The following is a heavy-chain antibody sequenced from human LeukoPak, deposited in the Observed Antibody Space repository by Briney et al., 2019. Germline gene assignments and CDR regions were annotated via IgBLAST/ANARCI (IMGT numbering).Heavy chain of an antibody. CDR2: ISYSGST. J-gene: IGHJ4*02. CDR1: DDSISGNDYY. Sequence: SQTLSLTCTVSDDSISGNDYYWGWIRQPPGKGLEWIGSISYSGSTYYKPSLKSRVTISVDTSKNQFSLRLSSVTAADTAVYYCARRCAGGDCYGAFDYWGQGTLVTVSS. V-gene: IGHV4-39*01. D-gene: IGHD2-21*01. CDR3: ARRCAGGDCYGAFDY.